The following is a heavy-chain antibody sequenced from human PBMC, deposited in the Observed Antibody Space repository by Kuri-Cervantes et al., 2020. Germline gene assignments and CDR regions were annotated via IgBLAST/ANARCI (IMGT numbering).Heavy chain of an antibody. CDR3: ARDASVTTTHLFRY. CDR1: GFTFSDYY. J-gene: IGHJ4*02. CDR2: ISSSGSTT. V-gene: IGHV3-11*04. Sequence: GESLKISCAASGFTFSDYYMSWIRQAPGKGLEWVPYISSSGSTTYYADSVKGRFTISRDNAKNSLYLQMNSLRDEDAAVYYCARDASVTTTHLFRYWGQGTLVTVSS. D-gene: IGHD4-17*01.